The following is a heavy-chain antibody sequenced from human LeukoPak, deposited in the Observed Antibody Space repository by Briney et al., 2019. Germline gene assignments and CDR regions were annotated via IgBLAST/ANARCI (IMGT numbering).Heavy chain of an antibody. V-gene: IGHV4-59*01. CDR3: ARVGNSIGYNYGYGYFDY. Sequence: SETLSLTCTVSGASISSYYWSWIRQPPGKGLEWIGYIYYSGSTNYNPSLKSRVTISVDTSKNQFSLKLSSVTAADTAVYYCARVGNSIGYNYGYGYFDYWGQGTLVTVSS. D-gene: IGHD5-18*01. CDR2: IYYSGST. J-gene: IGHJ4*02. CDR1: GASISSYY.